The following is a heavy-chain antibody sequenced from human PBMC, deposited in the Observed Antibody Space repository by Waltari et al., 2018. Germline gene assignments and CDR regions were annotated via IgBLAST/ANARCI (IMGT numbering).Heavy chain of an antibody. D-gene: IGHD3-22*01. Sequence: EVQLVESGGGLVQPGGSLRLSCAASVLTISRYWLPWVRQAPGTGLVWVSRINSDGSGTIYADSVKGRFTISRDNAKNTLYLQLNSLRVEDTAVYYCAREPSPDSSGYFYYYMDVWGKGTTVTVSS. CDR3: AREPSPDSSGYFYYYMDV. J-gene: IGHJ6*03. V-gene: IGHV3-74*01. CDR1: VLTISRYW. CDR2: INSDGSGT.